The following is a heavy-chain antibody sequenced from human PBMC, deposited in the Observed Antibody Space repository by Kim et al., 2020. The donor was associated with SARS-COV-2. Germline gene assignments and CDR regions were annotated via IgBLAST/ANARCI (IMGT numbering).Heavy chain of an antibody. CDR2: INHSGST. D-gene: IGHD2-2*01. Sequence: SETLSLTCAVYGGSFSGYYWSWIRQPPGKGLEWIGEINHSGSTNYNPSLKSRVTISVDTSKNQFSLKLSSVTAADTAVYYCARDYGGYCSSTSCYGWFDP. V-gene: IGHV4-34*01. J-gene: IGHJ5*02. CDR3: ARDYGGYCSSTSCYGWFDP. CDR1: GGSFSGYY.